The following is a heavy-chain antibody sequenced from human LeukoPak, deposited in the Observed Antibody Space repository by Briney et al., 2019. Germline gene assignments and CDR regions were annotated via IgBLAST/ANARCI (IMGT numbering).Heavy chain of an antibody. CDR1: GFTFSNAW. D-gene: IGHD6-13*01. J-gene: IGHJ4*02. CDR2: IKSKTDGGTT. Sequence: KPGGSLRLSCAASGFTFSNAWMSWVRQAPGKGLEWVGRIKSKTDGGTTDYAAPVKGRFTISGDDSKNTLYLQMNSLKTEDTAVYYCTTASSWYLYYFDYWGQGTLVTVSS. V-gene: IGHV3-15*01. CDR3: TTASSWYLYYFDY.